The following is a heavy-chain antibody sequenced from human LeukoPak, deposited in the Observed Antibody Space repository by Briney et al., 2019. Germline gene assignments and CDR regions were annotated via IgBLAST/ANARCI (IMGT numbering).Heavy chain of an antibody. J-gene: IGHJ4*02. CDR2: IRTRSSHI. D-gene: IGHD3-10*01. CDR1: RFTFSSYS. V-gene: IGHV3-48*02. CDR3: ERELGSGSYDY. Sequence: SLRLSCAASRFTFSSYSMKCVRHAAGSWREWVASIRTRSSHIYFANSVKGRFTITRDNAKNSLCLQMNSLRDEDTAVYYCERELGSGSYDYWGQGTLVTVSS.